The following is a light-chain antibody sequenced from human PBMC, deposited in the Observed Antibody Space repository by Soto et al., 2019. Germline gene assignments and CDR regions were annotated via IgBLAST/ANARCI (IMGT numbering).Light chain of an antibody. V-gene: IGLV1-40*01. J-gene: IGLJ1*01. CDR2: GNS. Sequence: QSVLTQPPSMSGAPGQRVTISCTGSSSNIGAGYDVHWYQQLPGTAPKLLIYGNSNRPSGVPDRFSGSKFGTSASLAITGLQAEDEADYYCQSYDSSLSGHYVFGTGTKVTVL. CDR1: SSNIGAGYD. CDR3: QSYDSSLSGHYV.